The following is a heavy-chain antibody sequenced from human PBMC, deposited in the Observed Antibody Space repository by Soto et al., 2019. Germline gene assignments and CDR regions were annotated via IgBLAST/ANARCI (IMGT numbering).Heavy chain of an antibody. CDR3: ANADIFTEIINV. J-gene: IGHJ6*03. CDR2: ISGSGGST. D-gene: IGHD3-9*01. CDR1: GFTFSSYA. Sequence: GGSLRLSCAASGFTFSSYAMSWVRQAPGKGLEWVSAISGSGGSTYYADSVKGRFTISRDNSKNTLYLQMNSLRAEDTAVYYCANADIFTEIINVWGKGTTVTVSS. V-gene: IGHV3-23*01.